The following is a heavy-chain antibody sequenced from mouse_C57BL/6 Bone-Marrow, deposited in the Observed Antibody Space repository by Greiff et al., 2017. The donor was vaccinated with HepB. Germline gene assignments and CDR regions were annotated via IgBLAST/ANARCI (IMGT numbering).Heavy chain of an antibody. J-gene: IGHJ2*01. V-gene: IGHV5-6*01. D-gene: IGHD2-4*01. Sequence: EVQVVESGGDLVKPGGSLKLSCAASGFTFSSYGMSWVRQTPDKRLEWVATISSGGSYTYYPDSVKGRFTISRDNAKHTLYLQMSSLKSEDTAMYYCARDYDGGFDYWGQGTTLTVSS. CDR1: GFTFSSYG. CDR2: ISSGGSYT. CDR3: ARDYDGGFDY.